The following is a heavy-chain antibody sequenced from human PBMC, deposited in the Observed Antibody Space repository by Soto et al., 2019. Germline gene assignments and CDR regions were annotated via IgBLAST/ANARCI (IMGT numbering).Heavy chain of an antibody. V-gene: IGHV3-13*01. CDR1: GFAFSSYD. D-gene: IGHD3-3*01. J-gene: IGHJ3*02. CDR2: IGTAGDT. CDR3: ARGFRYDFWSGYYPTRDDAFDI. Sequence: GGSLRLSCAASGFAFSSYDMHWVRQATGKGLEWVSAIGTAGDTYYPGSVKGRFTISRENAKNSLYLQMNSLRAGDTAVYYCARGFRYDFWSGYYPTRDDAFDIWGQGTMVTVSS.